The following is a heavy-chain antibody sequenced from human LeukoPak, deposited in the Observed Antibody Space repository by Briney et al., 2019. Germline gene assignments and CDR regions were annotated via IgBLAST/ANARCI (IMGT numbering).Heavy chain of an antibody. CDR3: AKDKGYGDYAAWI. Sequence: GGSLRLSCAASGFTFSNYSMNWVRQAPGKGLEWVSAISGAGGTTYYSDSVKGRFTISRDNSKNTLYLQMSSLRAEDTAIYFCAKDKGYGDYAAWIWGQGTMVTVSS. J-gene: IGHJ3*02. CDR1: GFTFSNYS. CDR2: ISGAGGTT. D-gene: IGHD4-17*01. V-gene: IGHV3-23*01.